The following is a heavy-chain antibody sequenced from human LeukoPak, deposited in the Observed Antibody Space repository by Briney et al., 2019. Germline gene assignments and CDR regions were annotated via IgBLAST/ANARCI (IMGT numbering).Heavy chain of an antibody. J-gene: IGHJ4*02. Sequence: GASLRLSCAASRFSFSNFAMSWVRQAPGKGLEWVSLIIGSSGDTFYADSVKGRFTISRDNSKNRLYLQMNSLRAEDTALYYCAKGAYDYIEMGYFDYWGQGTLVTVSS. CDR2: IIGSSGDT. V-gene: IGHV3-23*01. CDR1: RFSFSNFA. CDR3: AKGAYDYIEMGYFDY. D-gene: IGHD5-12*01.